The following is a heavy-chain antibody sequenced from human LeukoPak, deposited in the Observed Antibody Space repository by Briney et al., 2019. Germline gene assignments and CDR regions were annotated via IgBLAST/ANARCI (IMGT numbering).Heavy chain of an antibody. CDR2: IYYSGST. Sequence: SETLSLTCTVSGGSISSSSCYWGWIRQPPGKGLEWIGSIYYSGSTYYNPTLKSRVTISVDTSKNQFSLKLSSVTATDTAVYYSARHLRAARYCGSSSCYDFDYWGQGTLVTVSS. CDR1: GGSISSSSCY. D-gene: IGHD2-2*01. V-gene: IGHV4-39*01. CDR3: ARHLRAARYCGSSSCYDFDY. J-gene: IGHJ4*02.